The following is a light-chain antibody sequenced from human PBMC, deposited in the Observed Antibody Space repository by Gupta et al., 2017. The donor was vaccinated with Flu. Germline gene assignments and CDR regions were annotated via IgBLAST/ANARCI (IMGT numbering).Light chain of an antibody. CDR2: LGS. CDR1: QSLLASNGYNY. V-gene: IGKV2-28*01. Sequence: DVVVTQSPLSLPVTPGEPAYISCRSSQSLLASNGYNYLDWYVQKPGQSPQLLIYLGSNRASGVPDRFSGSGSGTDFTLKISRVEAEDVGVYYCMQAIQIPKTFGQGTKVEIK. J-gene: IGKJ1*01. CDR3: MQAIQIPKT.